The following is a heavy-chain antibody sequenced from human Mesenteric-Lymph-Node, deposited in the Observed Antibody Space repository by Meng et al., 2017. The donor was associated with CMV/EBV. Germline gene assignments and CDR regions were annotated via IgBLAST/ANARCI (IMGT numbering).Heavy chain of an antibody. J-gene: IGHJ3*02. D-gene: IGHD5-18*01. CDR3: ARDNVDSATYGAFDI. CDR2: IYSGGSI. V-gene: IGHV3-66*02. Sequence: GESLKISCEVSGFTVNSHYMSWVRQAPGKGLEWVSVIYSGGSIYHADSVKGRFAISRDTSKSTLYLQMNSLRTEDTAMYYCARDNVDSATYGAFDIWGRGTMVTVSS. CDR1: GFTVNSHY.